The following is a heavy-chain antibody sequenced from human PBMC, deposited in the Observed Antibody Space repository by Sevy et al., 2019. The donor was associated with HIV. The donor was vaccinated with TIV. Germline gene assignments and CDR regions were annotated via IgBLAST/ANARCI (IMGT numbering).Heavy chain of an antibody. Sequence: ASVKVSCKASGGTFSSYAISWVRQAPGQGLEWMGGIIPIFGTANYAQKFQGRVTITADKSTSTAYMELSSLGSEDTAVYYCARVRFLEWSFDYWGQGTLVTVSS. CDR1: GGTFSSYA. V-gene: IGHV1-69*06. CDR3: ARVRFLEWSFDY. J-gene: IGHJ4*02. CDR2: IIPIFGTA. D-gene: IGHD3-3*01.